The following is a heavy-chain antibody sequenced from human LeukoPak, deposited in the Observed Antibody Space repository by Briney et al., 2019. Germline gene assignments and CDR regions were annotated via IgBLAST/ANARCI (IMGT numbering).Heavy chain of an antibody. V-gene: IGHV3-74*01. CDR3: ARAAAGTWSIDY. J-gene: IGHJ4*02. CDR1: GFTFSSYW. D-gene: IGHD6-13*01. Sequence: GGSLRLSCAASGFTFSSYWMHWVRQAPGKGLVWVSRINSDGSSTIYADPVKGRFTISRDNAKNTLDLQLNSLRAEDTALYYCARAAAGTWSIDYWGQGTLVTVSS. CDR2: INSDGSST.